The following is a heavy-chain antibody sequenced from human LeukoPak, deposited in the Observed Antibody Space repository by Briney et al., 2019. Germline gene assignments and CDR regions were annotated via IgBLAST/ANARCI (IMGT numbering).Heavy chain of an antibody. V-gene: IGHV3-23*01. CDR2: ISGSGGST. J-gene: IGHJ4*02. Sequence: GGSLRLSCAASGFTFSSYAMSWVRQPPGKGLEWVSAISGSGGSTYYAHSVKGRFTISRHNSKNTLYLQMHSVRGEDTAVYYCAKGGIVGATRFIDYWGQGTLVTVSS. CDR1: GFTFSSYA. CDR3: AKGGIVGATRFIDY. D-gene: IGHD1-26*01.